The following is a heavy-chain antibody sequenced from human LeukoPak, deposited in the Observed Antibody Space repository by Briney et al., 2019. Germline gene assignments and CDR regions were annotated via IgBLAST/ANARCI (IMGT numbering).Heavy chain of an antibody. CDR2: ISNDERNK. CDR3: ARPSPPGDGYNPSDQ. J-gene: IGHJ4*02. CDR1: GFIFTNFA. V-gene: IGHV3-30*04. Sequence: PGGSLRLSCAASGFIFTNFAMHWVRQAPGKGLEWVALISNDERNKYYAESVKGRFTISRDNSNSMVYLQMTSLRLEDTAVYYCARPSPPGDGYNPSDQWGQGSLVIVSS. D-gene: IGHD5-24*01.